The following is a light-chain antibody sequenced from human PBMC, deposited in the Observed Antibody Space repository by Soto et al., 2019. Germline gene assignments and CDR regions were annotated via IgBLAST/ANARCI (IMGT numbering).Light chain of an antibody. V-gene: IGKV3-20*01. CDR3: QQFGSSPRYS. J-gene: IGKJ2*03. CDR2: GAS. CDR1: QSVSSTY. Sequence: EIVLTQSPGTLSLSPGEGATLSCRASQSVSSTYLAWYQHKPGQAPRLLIYGASNRGTGIPDRFSGSGSGTDFTLTISRLEPEDFAVYYCQQFGSSPRYSFGPGTKLEIK.